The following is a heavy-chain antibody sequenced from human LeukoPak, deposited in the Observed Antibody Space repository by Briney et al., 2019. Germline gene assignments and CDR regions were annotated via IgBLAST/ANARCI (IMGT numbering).Heavy chain of an antibody. CDR3: AKAGTMVRGVSDY. D-gene: IGHD3-10*01. J-gene: IGHJ4*02. V-gene: IGHV3-21*01. CDR2: ISSSSSYI. CDR1: GFTFSSYS. Sequence: GGSLRLSCAASGFTFSSYSMNWVRQAPGKGLEWVSSISSSSSYIYYADSVKGRFTISRDNAKNSLYLQMNSLRAEDTAVYYCAKAGTMVRGVSDYWGQGTLVTVSS.